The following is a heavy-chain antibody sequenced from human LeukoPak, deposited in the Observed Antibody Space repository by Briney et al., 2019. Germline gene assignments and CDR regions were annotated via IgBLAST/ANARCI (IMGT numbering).Heavy chain of an antibody. D-gene: IGHD4-11*01. J-gene: IGHJ6*03. V-gene: IGHV3-30*02. CDR2: IRYDGSNK. CDR1: GFTFSSYG. Sequence: GGSLRLSCAASGFTFSSYGMHWVRQAPGKGLEWVAFIRYDGSNKYYADSVKGRFTISRDNSKNTLYLQMNSLRAEDTAVYYCAKDIADYSNGFYMDVWGKGTTVTVSS. CDR3: AKDIADYSNGFYMDV.